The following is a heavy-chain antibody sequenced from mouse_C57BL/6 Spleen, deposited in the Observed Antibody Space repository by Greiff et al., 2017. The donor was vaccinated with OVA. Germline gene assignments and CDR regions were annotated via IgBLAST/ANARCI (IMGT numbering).Heavy chain of an antibody. CDR1: GYTFTSYW. V-gene: IGHV1-69*01. Sequence: QVQLQQPGAELVMPGASVKLSCKASGYTFTSYWMHWVKQRPGQGLEWIGEIDPSDSYTNYNQKFKGKSTLTVDKSSSTAYMQRSSLTSEDSAVYYCARRGTALYFDYWGQGTTLTVSS. CDR2: IDPSDSYT. CDR3: ARRGTALYFDY. J-gene: IGHJ2*01. D-gene: IGHD4-1*01.